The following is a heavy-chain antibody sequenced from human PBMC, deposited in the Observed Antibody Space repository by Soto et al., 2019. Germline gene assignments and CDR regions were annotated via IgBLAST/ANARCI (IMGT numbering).Heavy chain of an antibody. V-gene: IGHV1-46*03. D-gene: IGHD6-13*01. J-gene: IGHJ4*02. Sequence: ASGEGPCKASGYTFTSYYMHWVRQAPGQGLEWMGIINPSGGSTSYAQKFQGRVTMTRDTSTSTVYMELSSLRSEDTAVYYCAREDGDPPKTYSSSWYYIDYWGQGTLVTVSS. CDR1: GYTFTSYY. CDR2: INPSGGST. CDR3: AREDGDPPKTYSSSWYYIDY.